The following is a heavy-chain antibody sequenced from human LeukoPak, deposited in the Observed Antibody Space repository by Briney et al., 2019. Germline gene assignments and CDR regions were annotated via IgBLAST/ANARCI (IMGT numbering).Heavy chain of an antibody. CDR2: IYSGGST. CDR3: ASGVWGYYFDY. D-gene: IGHD3-16*01. V-gene: IGHV3-53*01. Sequence: PGGSLRLSCAASGFTVSSNYMSWVRQAPGKGLEWVSVIYSGGSTYYADSVKGRFTISRDNSKNTLYLQMNSLRAEDTAVYYCASGVWGYYFDYWGQGTLVTVSS. J-gene: IGHJ4*02. CDR1: GFTVSSNY.